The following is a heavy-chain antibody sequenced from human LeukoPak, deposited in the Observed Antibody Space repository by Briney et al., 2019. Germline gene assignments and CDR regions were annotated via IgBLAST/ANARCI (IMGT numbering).Heavy chain of an antibody. CDR3: AGRAQTTGWSFDY. J-gene: IGHJ4*02. V-gene: IGHV4-4*07. CDR2: VHTSGST. Sequence: SETLSLTCIVSGGSISSYYWSWIRQPAGKGLEWIGQVHTSGSTNYNPSLKSRVAMSVDTSKNQFSLELSSVTAADTAVYYCAGRAQTTGWSFDYWGQGALVTVSS. CDR1: GGSISSYY. D-gene: IGHD6-19*01.